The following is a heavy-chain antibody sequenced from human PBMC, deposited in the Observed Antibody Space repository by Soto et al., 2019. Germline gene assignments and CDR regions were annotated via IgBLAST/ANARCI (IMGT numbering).Heavy chain of an antibody. V-gene: IGHV4-59*01. Sequence: SETLSLTCTVSDGSISNFYWSWIRQPPGKGLEWIGYISSSGNTNYNPSLKSRVSISVDTSKNQFSLNLTSVTAADTAVYYCARAPMVLTRSYFDSWVQGTPVTVSS. CDR3: ARAPMVLTRSYFDS. CDR1: DGSISNFY. J-gene: IGHJ4*02. CDR2: ISSSGNT. D-gene: IGHD3-22*01.